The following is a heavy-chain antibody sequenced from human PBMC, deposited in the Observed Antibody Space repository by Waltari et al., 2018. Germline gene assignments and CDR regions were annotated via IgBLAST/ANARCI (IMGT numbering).Heavy chain of an antibody. D-gene: IGHD3-10*01. Sequence: QVQLQQWGAGLLKPSETLSLTCAVYGGSFSGYYWSWIRQPPGKGLGGIGEINHSGSTNDNPSLKSRVTISVDTSKNQFSLKLSSVTAADTAVYYCARAPPYYYGSGSYHDYWGQGTLVTVSS. CDR3: ARAPPYYYGSGSYHDY. J-gene: IGHJ4*02. CDR2: INHSGST. CDR1: GGSFSGYY. V-gene: IGHV4-34*01.